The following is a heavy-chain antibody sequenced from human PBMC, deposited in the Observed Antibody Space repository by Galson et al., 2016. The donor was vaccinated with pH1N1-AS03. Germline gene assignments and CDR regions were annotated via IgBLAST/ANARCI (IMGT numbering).Heavy chain of an antibody. CDR2: IWYDGSNK. CDR1: GFTFSSYG. CDR3: ARGKGYNSGYFDTDY. V-gene: IGHV3-33*01. Sequence: SLRLSCAASGFTFSSYGMHWVRQTPGKGLEWVAVIWYDGSNKYYADSVKGRFTISRDNSKNTLYLQMSSLRAEDTAVYYCARGKGYNSGYFDTDYWGRGTLVTVSS. J-gene: IGHJ4*02. D-gene: IGHD3-22*01.